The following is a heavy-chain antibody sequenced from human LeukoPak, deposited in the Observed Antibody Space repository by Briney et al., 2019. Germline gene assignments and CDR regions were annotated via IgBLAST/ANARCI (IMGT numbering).Heavy chain of an antibody. CDR2: ISAYNGNT. CDR1: GYTFTSYG. V-gene: IGHV1-18*01. D-gene: IGHD2-2*01. Sequence: ASVKVSCKASGYTFTSYGISWVRQAPGQGLEWMGWISAYNGNTNYAQKLQGRVTMTTDTSTSTAYMELRSLRSDDTAVYYCARGCSSTSWFGSFRWFDPWGQGTLVTVSS. J-gene: IGHJ5*02. CDR3: ARGCSSTSWFGSFRWFDP.